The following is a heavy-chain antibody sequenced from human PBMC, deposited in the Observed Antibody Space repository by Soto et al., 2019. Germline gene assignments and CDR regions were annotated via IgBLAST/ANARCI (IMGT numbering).Heavy chain of an antibody. J-gene: IGHJ4*02. CDR3: ARAVDDSSGYFGY. V-gene: IGHV4-30-4*01. CDR2: IYYSGST. Sequence: QVQLQESGPGLVKPSQTLSLTCTVSGGSISSGDYYWGWIRQPPGKGLEWIGYIYYSGSTYYNPSLKSRVTISVDTSKNHFPLELRSVIAADTAVYYCARAVDDSSGYFGYWGQGTLVTVSS. CDR1: GGSISSGDYY. D-gene: IGHD3-22*01.